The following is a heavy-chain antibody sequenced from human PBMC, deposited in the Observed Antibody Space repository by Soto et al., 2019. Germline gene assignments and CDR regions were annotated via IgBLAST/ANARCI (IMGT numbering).Heavy chain of an antibody. D-gene: IGHD3-3*01. CDR2: IYYSGST. CDR1: GGSICSYY. CDR3: AAFTIFGDNWFDP. J-gene: IGHJ5*02. V-gene: IGHV4-59*08. Sequence: SETLSLTCTVSGGSICSYYWSWIRQPPGKGLEWIGYIYYSGSTNYNPSLKSRVTISVDTSKNQFSLKLSSVTAADTAVYYCAAFTIFGDNWFDPWGQGTLGTVSS.